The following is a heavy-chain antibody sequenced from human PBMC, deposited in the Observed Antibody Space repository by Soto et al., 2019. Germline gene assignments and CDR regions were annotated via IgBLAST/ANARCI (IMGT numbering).Heavy chain of an antibody. V-gene: IGHV2-5*02. CDR2: IYWDDDK. CDR3: AHIVVAGLGYYFDY. CDR1: GFSLSSTRMA. D-gene: IGHD6-19*01. Sequence: QITLKESGPTLVKPTQTLTLTCTFSGFSLSSTRMAVGWIRQPPGKALEGLALIYWDDDKRYSPFLKSRLTITKYTSKNQVVLTMSNMDPVDTARYYCAHIVVAGLGYYFDYWGQGTLVTVSS. J-gene: IGHJ4*02.